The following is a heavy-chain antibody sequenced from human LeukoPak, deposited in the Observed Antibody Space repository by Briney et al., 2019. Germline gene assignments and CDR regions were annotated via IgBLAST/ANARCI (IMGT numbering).Heavy chain of an antibody. J-gene: IGHJ5*02. D-gene: IGHD3-22*01. CDR3: ARGKRDYYDSSGYRYNWFDP. V-gene: IGHV3-23*01. CDR1: GFTFSTYG. Sequence: PGGTLRLSCAASGFTFSTYGMSWVRQAPGKGLEWVSGISGSGGSTYYADSVKGRFTISRDNSKNTLYLQMGSLRAEDMAVYYCARGKRDYYDSSGYRYNWFDPWGQGTLVTVSS. CDR2: ISGSGGST.